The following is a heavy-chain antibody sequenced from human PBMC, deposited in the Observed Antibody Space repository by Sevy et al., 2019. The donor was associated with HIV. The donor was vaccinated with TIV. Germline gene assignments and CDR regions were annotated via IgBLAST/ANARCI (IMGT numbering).Heavy chain of an antibody. D-gene: IGHD3-22*01. CDR2: ISGSGGST. Sequence: GGSLRLSCAASGFTFSSYAMSWVRQAPGKGLEWVSAISGSGGSTYYADSVKGRFTISRDNSKNTLYLQMNSLRAEDTAVYYCAKGYYYDSSGYYQNDAFEIWGQGTMVTVSS. CDR3: AKGYYYDSSGYYQNDAFEI. V-gene: IGHV3-23*01. CDR1: GFTFSSYA. J-gene: IGHJ3*02.